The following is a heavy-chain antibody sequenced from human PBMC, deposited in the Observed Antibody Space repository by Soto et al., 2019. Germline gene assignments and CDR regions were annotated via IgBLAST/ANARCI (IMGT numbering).Heavy chain of an antibody. CDR3: AREGEWVVSVTASMRGDPFAV. J-gene: IGHJ3*01. Sequence: QVQLVQSGAEVKKPGSSVKVSCEVSRGMFSSYTISWVRQAPGQGLEWMGRIFPLLGVADFAQKFQGRLTITADTSTRTTYRELRSLRAEDTAVYYCAREGEWVVSVTASMRGDPFAVWGQGTMVPVSS. V-gene: IGHV1-69*08. D-gene: IGHD1-26*01. CDR1: RGMFSSYT. CDR2: IFPLLGVA.